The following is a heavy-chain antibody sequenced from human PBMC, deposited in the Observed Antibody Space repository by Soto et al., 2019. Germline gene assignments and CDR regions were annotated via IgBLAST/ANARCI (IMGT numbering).Heavy chain of an antibody. CDR2: INPDTDYT. CDR3: ARDLASRFTMDV. Sequence: QVHLVQSGAEVKKSGASVRVSCKTSGYNFRDNNIHWVRQAPGQGLEWMGLINPDTDYTSYAQKFQGRITLTRDWSISTAYMDLSGLRTDDTAVYYCARDLASRFTMDVWGQGTTVIVSS. J-gene: IGHJ6*02. CDR1: GYNFRDNN. V-gene: IGHV1-2*02.